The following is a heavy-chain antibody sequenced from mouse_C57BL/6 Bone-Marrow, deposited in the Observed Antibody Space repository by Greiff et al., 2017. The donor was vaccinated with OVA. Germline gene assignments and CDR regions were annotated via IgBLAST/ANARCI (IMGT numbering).Heavy chain of an antibody. V-gene: IGHV1-50*01. Sequence: QVHVKQPGAELVKPGASVKLSCKASGYTFTSYWMQWVKQRPGQGLEWIGEIDPSDSYTNYNQKFKGKATLTVDTHSSTAYMEASGLSSEDSAVYYCARAFGVFAYWGQGTLVTVSA. CDR1: GYTFTSYW. CDR3: ARAFGVFAY. CDR2: IDPSDSYT. J-gene: IGHJ3*01.